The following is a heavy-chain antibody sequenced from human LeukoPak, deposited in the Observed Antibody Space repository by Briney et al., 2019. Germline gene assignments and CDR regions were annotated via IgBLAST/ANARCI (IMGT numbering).Heavy chain of an antibody. V-gene: IGHV3-23*01. D-gene: IGHD2-2*02. J-gene: IGHJ1*01. Sequence: AGGSLRLSCAASGFTFSSYAMNWVRQAPGKGLEWVSAISGSGGTYYADSVKGRFTISRDNSKNTLYLQMNSLRAEDTAVYYCAKDIVVVPAAIPGYFQHWGQGTLVTVSS. CDR2: ISGSGGT. CDR3: AKDIVVVPAAIPGYFQH. CDR1: GFTFSSYA.